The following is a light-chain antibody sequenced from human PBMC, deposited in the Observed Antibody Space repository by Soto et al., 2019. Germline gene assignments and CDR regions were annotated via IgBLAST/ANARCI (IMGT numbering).Light chain of an antibody. J-gene: IGKJ5*01. CDR3: QQRSNWPSIT. CDR1: QSVSSL. Sequence: EVVMTQSPATLSVSPGERATLSCRASQSVSSLLAWYQQKPGQAPRLLIYDASNRATGIPARFSGSGSGTDFTLTISSLEPEDFAVYYCQQRSNWPSITFGQGTRLEIK. CDR2: DAS. V-gene: IGKV3-11*01.